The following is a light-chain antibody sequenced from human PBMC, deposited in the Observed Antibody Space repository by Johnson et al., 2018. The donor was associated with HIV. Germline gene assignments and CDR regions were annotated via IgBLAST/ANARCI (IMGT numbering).Light chain of an antibody. Sequence: QSVLTQPPSVSAAPGQKVTISCSGSSSNIGNNYVSWYQQLPGTAPKLLIYENNKRPSGIPDRFSGSKSGTSATLGITGLQTGDEADYYCGTWDSSLSAPRDGVGTGTKVTVL. V-gene: IGLV1-51*02. CDR3: GTWDSSLSAPRDG. CDR1: SSNIGNNY. CDR2: ENN. J-gene: IGLJ1*01.